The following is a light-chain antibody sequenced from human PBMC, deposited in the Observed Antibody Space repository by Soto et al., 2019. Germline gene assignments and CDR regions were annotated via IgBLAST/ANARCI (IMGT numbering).Light chain of an antibody. CDR2: VNT. Sequence: QSVLTQPPSVSGAPGQRDTISCTGSSSNIGAGYDVHWYQQLPGTAPKLLIYVNTNRPSGVPDRFSGSKSGTSASLAITGLQAEDEADYYCQSSDSSLSGVVFGGGTKLTVL. CDR1: SSNIGAGYD. CDR3: QSSDSSLSGVV. V-gene: IGLV1-40*01. J-gene: IGLJ2*01.